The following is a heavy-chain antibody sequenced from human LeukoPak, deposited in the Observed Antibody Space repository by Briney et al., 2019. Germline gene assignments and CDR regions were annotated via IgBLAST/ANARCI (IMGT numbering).Heavy chain of an antibody. J-gene: IGHJ5*02. CDR2: IYYSGST. CDR1: GGSISSYY. D-gene: IGHD4-17*01. Sequence: PSETLSLTCTVSGGSISSYYWSWIRQPPGKGLEWIGYIYYSGSTNYNPSLKSRVTISVDTSKNQFSLKLSSVTAADTAVYYCAAGYGDYADWFDPWGQGTLVTVSS. V-gene: IGHV4-59*12. CDR3: AAGYGDYADWFDP.